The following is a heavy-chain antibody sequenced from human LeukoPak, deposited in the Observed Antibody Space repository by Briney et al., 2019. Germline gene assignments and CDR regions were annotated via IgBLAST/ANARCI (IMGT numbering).Heavy chain of an antibody. V-gene: IGHV4-39*01. Sequence: KPSETLSLTCTVSGGSISNNDYFWGWIRQPPGKGLEWIGSMNYGGSTHDNPSLKSRVTISGDTSKNQVSLKLSSVTAADTAVYYCARRVPGRSGNWFDPWGQGTLVTVSS. J-gene: IGHJ5*02. CDR3: ARRVPGRSGNWFDP. CDR2: MNYGGST. D-gene: IGHD2-2*01. CDR1: GGSISNNDYF.